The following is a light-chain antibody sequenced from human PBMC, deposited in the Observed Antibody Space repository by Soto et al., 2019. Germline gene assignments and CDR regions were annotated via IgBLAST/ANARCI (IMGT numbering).Light chain of an antibody. CDR1: SSNIGNNY. CDR3: GTWDSTLSAGV. V-gene: IGLV1-51*01. Sequence: QSVLTQPPSVSAAPGQKVTISCSGSSSNIGNNYVSWYQQFPGTAPKPLIYDNNKRPSGIPDRFSGSKSGTSATLGTTGLQTGDEADYYCGTWDSTLSAGVFGTGTKVTVL. J-gene: IGLJ1*01. CDR2: DNN.